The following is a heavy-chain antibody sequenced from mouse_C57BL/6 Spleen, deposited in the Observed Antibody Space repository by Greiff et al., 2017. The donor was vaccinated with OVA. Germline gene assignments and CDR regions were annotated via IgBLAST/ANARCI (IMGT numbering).Heavy chain of an antibody. Sequence: EVQLQQSGAELVRPGASVKLSCTASGFNIKDDYMHWVKQRPEQGLEWIGWIDPENGDTAYASKFQGKATITADTSSNTAYLPLSSLTSEDTSVYYCTTYYSGSSPYAMDYWGQGTSVTVSS. J-gene: IGHJ4*01. CDR2: IDPENGDT. CDR1: GFNIKDDY. V-gene: IGHV14-4*01. CDR3: TTYYSGSSPYAMDY. D-gene: IGHD1-1*01.